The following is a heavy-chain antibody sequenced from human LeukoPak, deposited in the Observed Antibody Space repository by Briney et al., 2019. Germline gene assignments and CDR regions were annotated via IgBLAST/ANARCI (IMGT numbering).Heavy chain of an antibody. CDR2: ISNSNTYI. Sequence: GGTLRLSCAASGFIFSDYGMSWVRQAPGKGLEWVSSISNSNTYIYYADSVKGRFTISRDNAKNSLYLQMNSLRVEDTAVYYCARSLRGAYYYYMDVWGKGTTVTVSS. D-gene: IGHD3-10*01. J-gene: IGHJ6*03. V-gene: IGHV3-21*01. CDR1: GFIFSDYG. CDR3: ARSLRGAYYYYMDV.